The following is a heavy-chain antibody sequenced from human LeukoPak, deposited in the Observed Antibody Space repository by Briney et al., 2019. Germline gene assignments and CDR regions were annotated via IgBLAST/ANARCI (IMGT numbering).Heavy chain of an antibody. V-gene: IGHV1-2*02. D-gene: IGHD3-22*01. CDR2: INPNSGGT. J-gene: IGHJ4*02. CDR1: GYTFTGYY. Sequence: GASVKVSCKASGYTFTGYYMHWVRQAPGQELEWMGWINPNSGGTNYAQKFQGRVTMTRDTSISTAYMELSRLRSDDTAVYYCARGRGKLTTIPDYWGQGTLVTVSS. CDR3: ARGRGKLTTIPDY.